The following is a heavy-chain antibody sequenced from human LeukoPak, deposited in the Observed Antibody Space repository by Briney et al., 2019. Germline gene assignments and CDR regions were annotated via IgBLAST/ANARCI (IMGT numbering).Heavy chain of an antibody. Sequence: GSLKISLKGSGCSFTSYWIGWVRQMPGKGVEWMGIIYPGDSDTRDSPSFQGQVTISDDKSISTAYLQWSSLKASDTAMYYCARHLRGLDAFDIWGQGTMVTVSS. V-gene: IGHV5-51*01. CDR3: ARHLRGLDAFDI. J-gene: IGHJ3*02. CDR2: IYPGDSDT. CDR1: GCSFTSYW.